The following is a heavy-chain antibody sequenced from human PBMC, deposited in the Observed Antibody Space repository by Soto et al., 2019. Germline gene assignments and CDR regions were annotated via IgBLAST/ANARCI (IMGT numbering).Heavy chain of an antibody. CDR3: AKGLDNYQQRYFDL. CDR1: GFTFSRYV. V-gene: IGHV3-23*01. J-gene: IGHJ2*01. Sequence: EVQLLGSGGGLVQPGGSLRLSCAGSGFTFSRYVMIWVRRAPGKGLEWVSAISGSGVSTYYADSVKGRFTISRDNSMNTLYLQMDSLRAEATALYYCAKGLDNYQQRYFDLWGRGTQVTASS. CDR2: ISGSGVST. D-gene: IGHD1-1*01.